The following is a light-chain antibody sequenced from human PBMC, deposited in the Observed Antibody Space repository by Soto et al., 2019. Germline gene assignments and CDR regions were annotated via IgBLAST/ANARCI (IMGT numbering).Light chain of an antibody. CDR2: KAS. J-gene: IGKJ1*01. V-gene: IGKV1-5*03. CDR1: QSISSW. Sequence: DIQMTQSPSTLSASVGDRVTITCRASQSISSWLAWYQQKPGKAPKVLMYKASSLESGVPSRFSGSGSGTEFTLTISSLQPDDFATYYCQQYNSYTWTFGQGTKVEIK. CDR3: QQYNSYTWT.